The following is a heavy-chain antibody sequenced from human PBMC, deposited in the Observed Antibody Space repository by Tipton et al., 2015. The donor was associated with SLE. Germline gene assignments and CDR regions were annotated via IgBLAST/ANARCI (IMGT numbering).Heavy chain of an antibody. CDR3: AREGYYDNSGYYPLFDS. Sequence: TLSLTCTVSGGSISSGSYPWSWIRKPAGKGLEWIGYIYASGSTHYNPSLKSRVTMSVDTSKNHFSLNLTSVTAADTAVYYCAREGYYDNSGYYPLFDSWGQGILVTVSS. CDR2: IYASGST. J-gene: IGHJ4*01. V-gene: IGHV4-61*09. CDR1: GGSISSGSYP. D-gene: IGHD3-22*01.